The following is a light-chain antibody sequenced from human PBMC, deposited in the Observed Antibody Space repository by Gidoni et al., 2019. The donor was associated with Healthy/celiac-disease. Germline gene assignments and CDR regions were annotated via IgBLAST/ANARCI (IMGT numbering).Light chain of an antibody. V-gene: IGKV1-33*01. Sequence: DIPMTQSPSSLSASVGDRVTITCQASQDMRNYLNWYQQKPGKAPKLLIYDASNLETGVPSRFSGSGSGTDFTFTISSLQPEDIATYYCQQYDNLPLTFGPGTKVDIK. CDR3: QQYDNLPLT. J-gene: IGKJ3*01. CDR1: QDMRNY. CDR2: DAS.